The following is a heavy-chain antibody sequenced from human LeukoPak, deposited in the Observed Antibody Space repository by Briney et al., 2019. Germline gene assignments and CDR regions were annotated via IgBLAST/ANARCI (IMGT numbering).Heavy chain of an antibody. CDR2: VYYSGST. J-gene: IGHJ6*03. D-gene: IGHD2-2*02. V-gene: IGHV4-59*08. Sequence: SETLSLTCTVSGGSISSYYWSWIRQPPGKGLEWIGYVYYSGSTNYNPSLKSRVTISVDTSKNQFSLKLSSVTAADTAVYYCARVVQGYCSSTSCYNYYYYYMDVWGKGTTVTVSS. CDR3: ARVVQGYCSSTSCYNYYYYYMDV. CDR1: GGSISSYY.